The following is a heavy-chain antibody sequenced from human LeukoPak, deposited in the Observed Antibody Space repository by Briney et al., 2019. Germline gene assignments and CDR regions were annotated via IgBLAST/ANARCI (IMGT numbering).Heavy chain of an antibody. J-gene: IGHJ6*03. V-gene: IGHV1-2*02. CDR3: ARDYYGYSYDYPDYYYYYYMDV. D-gene: IGHD5-18*01. CDR2: INPNSGGT. CDR1: GYTFTGYY. Sequence: ASVKVSCKASGYTFTGYYMHWVRQAPGQGLEWMGWINPNSGGTNYAQKFQGRVTMTRDTSISTAYMELSRLRSDDTAVYYCARDYYGYSYDYPDYYYYYYMDVWGKGTTVTVSS.